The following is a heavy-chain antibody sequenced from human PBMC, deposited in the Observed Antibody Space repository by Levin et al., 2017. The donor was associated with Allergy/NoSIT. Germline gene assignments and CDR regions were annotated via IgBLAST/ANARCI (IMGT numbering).Heavy chain of an antibody. CDR1: GFTFSSYA. Sequence: LSLTCAASGFTFSSYAMHWVRQAPGKGLEWVAVISYDGSNKYYADSVKGRFTISRDNSKNTLYLQMNSLRAEDTAVYYCARVSPSTVTTGYYYGMDVWGQGTTVTVSS. CDR3: ARVSPSTVTTGYYYGMDV. CDR2: ISYDGSNK. J-gene: IGHJ6*02. V-gene: IGHV3-30*04. D-gene: IGHD4-17*01.